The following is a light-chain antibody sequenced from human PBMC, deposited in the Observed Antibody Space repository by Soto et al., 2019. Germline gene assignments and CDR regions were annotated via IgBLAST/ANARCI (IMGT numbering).Light chain of an antibody. CDR1: QSISSW. Sequence: DIQMTQSPSTLSASVGDRVTITCRASQSISSWLAWYQQKPGKAPKLLIYDASSLESGVPSRLSGSGSGTEFTLTFSSLQPDDFATYYCQQYSSKRAFGQGTKVEIK. J-gene: IGKJ1*01. CDR2: DAS. V-gene: IGKV1-5*01. CDR3: QQYSSKRA.